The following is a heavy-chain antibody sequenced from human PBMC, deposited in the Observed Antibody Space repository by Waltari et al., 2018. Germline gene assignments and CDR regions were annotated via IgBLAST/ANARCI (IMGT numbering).Heavy chain of an antibody. CDR1: GFTFGAYA. CDR3: TVGATTSRFDY. CDR2: IRSKAYGGTT. V-gene: IGHV3-49*05. J-gene: IGHJ4*02. Sequence: EVQLVESGGGLVKPGRSLRLSCTASGFTFGAYAMSWFRQAPGKGLEWVGFIRSKAYGGTTEYAASVKGRFTISRDDSKSIAYLQMNSLKTEDTAVYYCTVGATTSRFDYWGQGTLVTVSS. D-gene: IGHD1-26*01.